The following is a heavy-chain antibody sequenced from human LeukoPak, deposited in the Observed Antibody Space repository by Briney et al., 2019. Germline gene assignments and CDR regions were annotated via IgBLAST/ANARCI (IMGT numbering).Heavy chain of an antibody. V-gene: IGHV4-38-2*02. CDR1: GYSISNDYY. D-gene: IGHD3-3*01. CDR3: ARGAEYYAIWRGYAGYSDY. CDR2: FSHGGST. J-gene: IGHJ4*02. Sequence: SETLSLTCTVSGYSISNDYYWGWIRQPPGRGLEWVSSFSHGGSTYYNPSHRSRITISLDRSKQKFSLKLTSVTAADTAVYFCARGAEYYAIWRGYAGYSDYWGQGISVTVSS.